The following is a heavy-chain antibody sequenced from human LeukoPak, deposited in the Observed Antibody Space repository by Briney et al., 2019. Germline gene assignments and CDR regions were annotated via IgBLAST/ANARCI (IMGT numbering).Heavy chain of an antibody. CDR2: IYYSGST. Sequence: PSETLSLTCTVSGGSISSYYWSWIRQPPGKGLEWIGYIYYSGSTNYNPSLKSRVTISVDTSKNQFSLKLSSVTAADTAVYYCARGALGYGSGSLYYYYYYMDVWGKGTTVTISS. CDR3: ARGALGYGSGSLYYYYYYMDV. J-gene: IGHJ6*03. CDR1: GGSISSYY. V-gene: IGHV4-59*01. D-gene: IGHD3-10*01.